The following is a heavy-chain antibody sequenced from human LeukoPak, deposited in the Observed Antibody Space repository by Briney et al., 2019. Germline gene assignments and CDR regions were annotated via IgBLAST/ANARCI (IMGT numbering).Heavy chain of an antibody. V-gene: IGHV1-69*05. CDR3: ARMTGTTEYYYYMDV. CDR2: IIPIFGTA. Sequence: SVKVSCKASGGTYSSYAISWVRQAPGQGLEWMGGIIPIFGTANYAQKFQGRVTITTDESTSTAYMELSSLRSEDTAVYYCARMTGTTEYYYYMDVWGKGTTVTVSS. J-gene: IGHJ6*03. CDR1: GGTYSSYA. D-gene: IGHD1-7*01.